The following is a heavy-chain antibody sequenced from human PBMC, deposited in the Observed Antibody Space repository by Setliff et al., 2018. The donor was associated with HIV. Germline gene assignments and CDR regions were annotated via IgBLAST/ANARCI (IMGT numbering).Heavy chain of an antibody. J-gene: IGHJ3*02. CDR3: AKVFAFGVDGFDI. CDR1: GFTFSSYW. V-gene: IGHV3-74*03. CDR2: LNTDGSST. D-gene: IGHD3-10*01. Sequence: VGSLRLSCAASGFTFSSYWMHWVRQAPGKGLVWVSRLNTDGSSTKYADSVKGRFTISRDNAKNSLSLQMNSLTDEDTAVYYCAKVFAFGVDGFDIWGQGTMVT.